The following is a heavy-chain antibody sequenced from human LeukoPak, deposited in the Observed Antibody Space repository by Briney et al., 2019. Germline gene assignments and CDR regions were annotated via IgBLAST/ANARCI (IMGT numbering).Heavy chain of an antibody. CDR1: GYTFTSYG. D-gene: IGHD3-10*01. CDR3: AALWFGRTDAFDI. V-gene: IGHV1-18*01. CDR2: ISAYNGNT. Sequence: GASVKVSCEASGYTFTSYGISWVRQAPGQGLEWMGWISAYNGNTNYAQKLQGRVTMTTDTSTSTAYMELRSLRSDDTAVYYCAALWFGRTDAFDIWGQGTMVTVSS. J-gene: IGHJ3*02.